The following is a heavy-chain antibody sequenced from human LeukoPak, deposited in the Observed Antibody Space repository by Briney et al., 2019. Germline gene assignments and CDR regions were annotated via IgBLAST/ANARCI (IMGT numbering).Heavy chain of an antibody. CDR3: AREWYDYGGDSEGY. J-gene: IGHJ4*02. Sequence: PGRSLRLSCAASGFTFSSYGMHWVRQAPGRGLEWVASIKEDGRQTHYVDSVKGRFIISRDNSKKSLYLQMNSLRIEDTAVYYCAREWYDYGGDSEGYWGQGTLVTVSS. D-gene: IGHD4-23*01. CDR2: IKEDGRQT. CDR1: GFTFSSYG. V-gene: IGHV3-7*01.